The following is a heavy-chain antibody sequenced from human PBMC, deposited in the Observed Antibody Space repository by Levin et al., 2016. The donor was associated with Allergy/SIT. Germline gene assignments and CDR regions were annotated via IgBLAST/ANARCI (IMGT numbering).Heavy chain of an antibody. V-gene: IGHV4-30-2*01. CDR3: ARARTMIHRIKWFDP. CDR2: IYHSGST. D-gene: IGHD3-22*01. J-gene: IGHJ5*02. Sequence: WIRQPPGKGLEWIGYIYHSGSTYYNPSLKSRVTISVDRSKNQFSLKLSSVTAADTAVYYCARARTMIHRIKWFDPWGQGQWSPSPQ.